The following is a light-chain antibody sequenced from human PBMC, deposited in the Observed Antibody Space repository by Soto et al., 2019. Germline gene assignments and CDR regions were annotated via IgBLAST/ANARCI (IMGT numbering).Light chain of an antibody. CDR1: QAIGSW. Sequence: DIQMTQSPSSVSASVGDRVTISCRASQAIGSWLAWYQQKPGKAPNLLIYAASTLQSGGPSRFNGSGSGTDFALTISSLQPEDFATYYCQQASTFPPTFGGGTKVEIK. CDR3: QQASTFPPT. J-gene: IGKJ4*01. V-gene: IGKV1-12*01. CDR2: AAS.